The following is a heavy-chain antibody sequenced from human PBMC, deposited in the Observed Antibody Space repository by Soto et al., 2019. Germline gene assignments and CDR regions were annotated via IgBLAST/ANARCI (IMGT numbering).Heavy chain of an antibody. CDR2: INHSGST. J-gene: IGHJ3*02. CDR3: ARRGIVVVVAASTNDAFDI. Sequence: SETLSPTCAVYGGSFGGYYWSWIRQPPGKGLEWIGEINHSGSTNYNPSLKSRVTISVDTSKNQFSLKLSSVTAADTAVYYCARRGIVVVVAASTNDAFDIWGQGTMVTVSS. V-gene: IGHV4-34*01. CDR1: GGSFGGYY. D-gene: IGHD2-15*01.